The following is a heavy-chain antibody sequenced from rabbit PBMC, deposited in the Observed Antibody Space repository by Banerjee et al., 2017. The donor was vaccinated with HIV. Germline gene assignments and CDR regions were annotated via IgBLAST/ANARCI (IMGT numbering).Heavy chain of an antibody. D-gene: IGHD1-1*01. J-gene: IGHJ4*01. CDR3: SREDSGYWPYYFNL. CDR1: GFSFSSSYY. CDR2: IDVGSGGNT. Sequence: LVESGGGLVPPGASMTITCTASGFSFSSSYYMCWVRPAPGEGLEWIACIDVGSGGNTYYSNWAKGRFTLSKSSSTTVTLQMTRLTAADTDTYFCSREDSGYWPYYFNLWGPGTLVTVS. V-gene: IGHV1S40*01.